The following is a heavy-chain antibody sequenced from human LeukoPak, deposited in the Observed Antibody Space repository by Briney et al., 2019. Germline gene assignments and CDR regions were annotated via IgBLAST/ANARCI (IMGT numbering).Heavy chain of an antibody. CDR2: IYTSGTT. Sequence: PSETLSLTCTVSGGSISGYYWSWIRQPAGKGLEWIGRIYTSGTTNYNPSLKSRVTMSVDTSKSQFSLKLTSVTAADTAVYYCARGPYCGGDCYLDYWGQGTLVTVSS. D-gene: IGHD2-21*02. V-gene: IGHV4-4*07. J-gene: IGHJ4*02. CDR3: ARGPYCGGDCYLDY. CDR1: GGSISGYY.